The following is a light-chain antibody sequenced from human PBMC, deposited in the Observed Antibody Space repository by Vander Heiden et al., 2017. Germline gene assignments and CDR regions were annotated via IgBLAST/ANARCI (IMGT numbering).Light chain of an antibody. V-gene: IGLV1-40*01. CDR1: SSNIGAGYD. CDR3: QSYDNSLSGSWV. CDR2: VNT. J-gene: IGLJ3*02. Sequence: QSVLTQPPSVSGAPGQRVTISCTGSSSNIGAGYDVHWYQQLPGTAPKLLIYVNTNRPSGVPDRFSGSKSGTSASLAITGLRAEDEADYYCQSYDNSLSGSWVFGGGTKLTVL.